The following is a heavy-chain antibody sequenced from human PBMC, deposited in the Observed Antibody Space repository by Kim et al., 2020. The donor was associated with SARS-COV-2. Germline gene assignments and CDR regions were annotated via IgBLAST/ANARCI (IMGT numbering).Heavy chain of an antibody. CDR3: ARGKYSSNPEYNWFDP. CDR2: IYYSGST. V-gene: IGHV4-39*01. Sequence: SETLSLTCTVSGGSISSSSYYWGWIRQPPGKGLEWIGSIYYSGSTYYNPSLKSRVTISVDTSKNQFSLKLSSVTAADTAVYYCARGKYSSNPEYNWFDPWGQGTLVTVSS. D-gene: IGHD6-13*01. CDR1: GGSISSSSYY. J-gene: IGHJ5*02.